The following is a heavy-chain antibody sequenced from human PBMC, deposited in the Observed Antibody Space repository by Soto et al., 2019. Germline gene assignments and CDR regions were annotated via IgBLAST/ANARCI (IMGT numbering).Heavy chain of an antibody. CDR3: AKRPLKFEGSYFDY. V-gene: IGHV3-23*01. J-gene: IGHJ4*02. CDR1: GFTFTNYP. D-gene: IGHD3-10*01. CDR2: ISGSGGST. Sequence: VQVLDSGGGLVQPGGSLRLSCAASGFTFTNYPMAWVRQAPAKGLEWVSTISGSGGSTFYADSVKGRFTISRDNSKNTVYLQMSSLRVEDTAVYYCAKRPLKFEGSYFDYWGQGNLVTVSS.